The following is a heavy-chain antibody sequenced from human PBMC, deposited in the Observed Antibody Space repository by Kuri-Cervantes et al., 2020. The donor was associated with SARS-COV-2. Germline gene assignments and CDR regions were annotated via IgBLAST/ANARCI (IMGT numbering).Heavy chain of an antibody. Sequence: SETLSLTCAVYGGSFSGYYWSWIRQPPGKGLEWIGEINHSGSTNYNPSLKSRVTISVDTSKNQFSLKLSSVTAADTAVYYSAGGYYYDSSGPVLRYYFDYWGQGTLVTVSS. CDR3: AGGYYYDSSGPVLRYYFDY. J-gene: IGHJ4*02. V-gene: IGHV4-34*01. CDR2: INHSGST. D-gene: IGHD3-22*01. CDR1: GGSFSGYY.